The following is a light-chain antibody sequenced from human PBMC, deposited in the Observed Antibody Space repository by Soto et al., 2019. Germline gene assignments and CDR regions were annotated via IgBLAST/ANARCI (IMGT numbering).Light chain of an antibody. J-gene: IGKJ4*01. CDR3: QQLNSYPPGLT. CDR1: QGISSY. CDR2: AAS. V-gene: IGKV1-9*01. Sequence: DIQLTQSPSFLSASVGDRVTITCRASQGISSYLAWYQQKPGKAPKLLIYAASTLQSGVPSRFXXSGSGTEFTLTISSLQPEDFATYYCQQLNSYPPGLTFGGGTKVEIK.